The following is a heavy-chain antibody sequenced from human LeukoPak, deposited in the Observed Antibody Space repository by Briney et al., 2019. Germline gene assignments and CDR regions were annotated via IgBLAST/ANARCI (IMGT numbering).Heavy chain of an antibody. D-gene: IGHD5-12*01. V-gene: IGHV3-9*01. CDR2: ISWNSGSI. CDR3: AKDTGIVATTVDY. Sequence: GRSLRLSCAASGFTFDDYAMHWVRHAPGKGLEWVSGISWNSGSIGYADSVEGRFTISRDNAKNSLYLQMNSLRAEDTALYYCAKDTGIVATTVDYWGQGTLVTVSS. CDR1: GFTFDDYA. J-gene: IGHJ4*02.